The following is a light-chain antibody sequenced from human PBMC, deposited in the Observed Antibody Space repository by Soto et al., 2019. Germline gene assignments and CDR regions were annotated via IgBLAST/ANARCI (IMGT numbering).Light chain of an antibody. CDR2: AAS. V-gene: IGKV1-39*01. J-gene: IGKJ2*01. Sequence: DIQMTQSPSSLSASVGDRVTITCRASQTINAYLNWYQQKPGKAPKLLIYAASSLQSGVPSRFSGSGSGTDSTLTISSLQPEDFATYYCQESYRTPRTFGQGTRLEI. CDR1: QTINAY. CDR3: QESYRTPRT.